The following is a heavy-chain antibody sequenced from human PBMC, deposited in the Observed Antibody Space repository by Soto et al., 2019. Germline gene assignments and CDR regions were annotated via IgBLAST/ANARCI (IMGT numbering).Heavy chain of an antibody. D-gene: IGHD1-1*01. CDR1: GYSFTSHY. Sequence: ASVKVSCKAIGYSFTSHYMHWVRQAPGQGLEWMGTIYPGGVNIGYAQKFKGRVTMTKDTSTSTVYMELNSLTSEDTAVFYCAIDQSWHDLLWLLSSSGRGSLDIGSS. CDR3: AIDQSWHDLLWLLSS. V-gene: IGHV1-46*03. J-gene: IGHJ5*02. CDR2: IYPGGVNI.